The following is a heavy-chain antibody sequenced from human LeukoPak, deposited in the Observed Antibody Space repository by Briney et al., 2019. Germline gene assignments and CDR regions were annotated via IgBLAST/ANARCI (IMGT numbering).Heavy chain of an antibody. V-gene: IGHV4-59*12. CDR3: ARIRLFSFDY. J-gene: IGHJ4*02. CDR1: GGSISSYY. CDR2: IYYGGST. Sequence: SETLSLTCTVSGGSISSYYWSWIRQPPGKGLEWIGYIYYGGSTNYNPSLKSRVTISVDTSKNQFSLKLSSVTAADTAVYYCARIRLFSFDYWGQGTLVTVSS. D-gene: IGHD3-22*01.